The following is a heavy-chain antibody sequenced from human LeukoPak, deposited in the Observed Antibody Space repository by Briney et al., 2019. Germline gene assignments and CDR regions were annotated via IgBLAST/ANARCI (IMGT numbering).Heavy chain of an antibody. V-gene: IGHV5-51*01. CDR2: IYPGDSDT. CDR3: ARFVGACSGGSCYSDY. D-gene: IGHD2-15*01. Sequence: GESLKISCKASGYSFTSYWIGWVRQMPGKGLEWMGIIYPGDSDTRYSPSFQGQVTISADKSINTAYLQWNSLKAPDTAMYYCARFVGACSGGSCYSDYWGQGTLVTVSS. CDR1: GYSFTSYW. J-gene: IGHJ4*02.